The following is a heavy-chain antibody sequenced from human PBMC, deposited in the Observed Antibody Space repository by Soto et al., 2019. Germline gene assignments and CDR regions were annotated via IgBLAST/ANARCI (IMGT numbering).Heavy chain of an antibody. V-gene: IGHV3-53*01. CDR1: GFTVSSNY. J-gene: IGHJ6*02. CDR2: IYSGGST. CDR3: ARDRQHHLGMDV. D-gene: IGHD6-13*01. Sequence: PGGSLRLACAASGFTVSSNYMSWVRQAPGKGLEWVSVIYSGGSTYYADSVKGRFTISRDNSKNTLYLQMNSLRAEDTAVYYCARDRQHHLGMDVWGQGTTVTVSS.